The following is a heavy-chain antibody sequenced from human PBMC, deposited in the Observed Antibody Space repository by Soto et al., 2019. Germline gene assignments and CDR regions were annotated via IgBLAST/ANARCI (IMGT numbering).Heavy chain of an antibody. Sequence: EVQLLESGGGLVQPGGSLRLSCAASGFSFSSYAMSWDRQAPGKGLEWVSSISGSGANTYYVDSVKGRFTVSRDNSKNTLYLQMSSLRGEDTAVYKCAKAAAYHGSASYFPFDDWGLGTRVTVSS. V-gene: IGHV3-23*01. CDR1: GFSFSSYA. CDR3: AKAAAYHGSASYFPFDD. D-gene: IGHD3-10*01. J-gene: IGHJ4*02. CDR2: ISGSGANT.